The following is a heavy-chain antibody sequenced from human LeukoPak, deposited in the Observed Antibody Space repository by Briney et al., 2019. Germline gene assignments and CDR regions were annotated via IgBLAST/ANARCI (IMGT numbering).Heavy chain of an antibody. CDR3: ASGSGSYYGLFDY. CDR2: IYYSGGT. Sequence: SETLSLTCTVSGGSISSYYWSWIRQPPGKGLEWIGYIYYSGGTNYNPSLKSRVTISVDTSKNQFSLKLSSVTAADTAVYYCASGSGSYYGLFDYWGQGTLVTVSS. CDR1: GGSISSYY. V-gene: IGHV4-59*08. D-gene: IGHD3-10*01. J-gene: IGHJ4*02.